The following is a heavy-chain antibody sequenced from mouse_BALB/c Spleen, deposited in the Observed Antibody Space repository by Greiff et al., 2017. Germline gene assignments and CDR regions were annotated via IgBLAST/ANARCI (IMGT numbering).Heavy chain of an antibody. CDR2: IYPGNGDT. CDR3: ASDDGYTPFAY. D-gene: IGHD2-3*01. Sequence: QVQLQQPGAELVKPGASVKMSCKASGYTFTSYNMHWVKQTPGQGLEWIGAIYPGNGDTSYNQKFKGKATLTADKSSSTAYMQLSSLTSEDSAVYYCASDDGYTPFAYWGQGTLVTVSA. V-gene: IGHV1-12*01. J-gene: IGHJ3*01. CDR1: GYTFTSYN.